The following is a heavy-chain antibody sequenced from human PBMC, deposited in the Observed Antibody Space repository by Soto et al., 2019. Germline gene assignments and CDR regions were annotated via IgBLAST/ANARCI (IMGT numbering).Heavy chain of an antibody. CDR1: GFTFSSYA. V-gene: IGHV3-30-3*01. CDR2: ISYDGSNK. D-gene: IGHD3-22*01. J-gene: IGHJ3*02. Sequence: GGSLRLSCAASGFTFSSYAMHWVRQAPGKGLEWVAVISYDGSNKYYADSVKGRFTISRDNSKNTLYLQMNSLRAEDTAVYYCASWSAWLFGRDDAFDIWGQGTMVTVSS. CDR3: ASWSAWLFGRDDAFDI.